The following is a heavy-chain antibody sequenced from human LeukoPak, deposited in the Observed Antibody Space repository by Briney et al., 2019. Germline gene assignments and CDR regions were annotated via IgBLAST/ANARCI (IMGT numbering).Heavy chain of an antibody. CDR2: ISYDGSNK. Sequence: GRSLRLSCAASGFTFSSYAMHWVRQAPGKGLERVAVISYDGSNKYYADSVKGRFTISRDNSKNTLYLQMNSLRAEDTAVYYCARARGGIYGGDRLVYHDAFDIWGQGTMVTVSS. CDR1: GFTFSSYA. D-gene: IGHD2-21*02. J-gene: IGHJ3*02. V-gene: IGHV3-30-3*01. CDR3: ARARGGIYGGDRLVYHDAFDI.